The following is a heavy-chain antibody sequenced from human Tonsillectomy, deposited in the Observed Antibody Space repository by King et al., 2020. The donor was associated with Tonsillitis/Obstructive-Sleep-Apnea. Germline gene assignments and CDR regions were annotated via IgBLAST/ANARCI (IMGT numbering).Heavy chain of an antibody. D-gene: IGHD2-8*02. CDR1: VYSFTSYW. CDR3: ARHPPGYCTGGVCYHFDY. V-gene: IGHV5-51*01. J-gene: IGHJ4*02. Sequence: VQLVESGAEVKKPGESLKISCKGSVYSFTSYWIGWVRQMPGKGLEWMGIIYPGDFDPRYSPSFQVPVTISADKASSTAYLQWRSLKASDTAMYYCARHPPGYCTGGVCYHFDYWGQGTLVTVSS. CDR2: IYPGDFDP.